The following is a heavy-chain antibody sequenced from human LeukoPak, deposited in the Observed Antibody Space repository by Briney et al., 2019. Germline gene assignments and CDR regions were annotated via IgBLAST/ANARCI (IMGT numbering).Heavy chain of an antibody. Sequence: GGSLRLSCAASGFTFSSYEMNWVRQAPGKGLEWVSYISSSGSTIYYADSVKGRFTISRDNAKNSLYPQMNSLRAEDTAVYYCATLVNYWSFDYWGQGTLVTVSS. CDR3: ATLVNYWSFDY. J-gene: IGHJ4*02. CDR1: GFTFSSYE. V-gene: IGHV3-48*03. D-gene: IGHD1-1*01. CDR2: ISSSGSTI.